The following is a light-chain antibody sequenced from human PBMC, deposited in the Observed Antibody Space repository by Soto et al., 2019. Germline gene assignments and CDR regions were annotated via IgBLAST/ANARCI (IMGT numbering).Light chain of an antibody. J-gene: IGLJ2*01. Sequence: QSALTQPPSVSGSPGQSVTISCTGTSSDVGSYNRVSWYQQPPGTAPKLMIYEVSNRPSGVPDRFAGSKSGNTASLTISGLQAEDEADYYCAAWDDSLSAVVFGGGTKLTVL. V-gene: IGLV2-18*01. CDR1: SSDVGSYNR. CDR3: AAWDDSLSAVV. CDR2: EVS.